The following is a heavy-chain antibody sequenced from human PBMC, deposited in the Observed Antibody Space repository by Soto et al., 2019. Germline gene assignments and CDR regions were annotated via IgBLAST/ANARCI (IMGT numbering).Heavy chain of an antibody. D-gene: IGHD3-22*01. CDR2: ISGSGGSS. V-gene: IGHV3-23*01. J-gene: IGHJ4*02. Sequence: GGSLRLSCAASRFTFTSYAMSWVRQAPGKGLEWVSAISGSGGSSYYADSVKGRFTISRDNSKNTLFLQMNSLRAEDTAIYYCAKGGSYYYDSSGYYANWGQGTLVTVSS. CDR3: AKGGSYYYDSSGYYAN. CDR1: RFTFTSYA.